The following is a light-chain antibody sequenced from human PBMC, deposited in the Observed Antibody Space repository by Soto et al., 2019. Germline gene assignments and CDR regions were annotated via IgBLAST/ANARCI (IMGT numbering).Light chain of an antibody. CDR2: VTS. J-gene: IGKJ3*01. CDR3: QQYDCSFT. V-gene: IGKV3-20*01. CDR1: QSVSISY. Sequence: EIVLTQSPGTLSLSPGERATLSCRASQSVSISYIAWYQQKPGQSPRLLIYVTSSRAAGIPDRFSGSGSGTDFTLTISRLDTEDFAKYYCQQYDCSFTFGPGTKVDIK.